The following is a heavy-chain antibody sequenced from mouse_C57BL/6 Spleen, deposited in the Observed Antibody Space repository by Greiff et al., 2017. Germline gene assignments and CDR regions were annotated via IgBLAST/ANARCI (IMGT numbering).Heavy chain of an antibody. J-gene: IGHJ4*01. Sequence: EVKVVESGPELVKPGASVKISCKASGYSFTDYTMNWVKQSNGKSLEWIGVFNPNYGTTSYNQKFKGKATLTVDQSSSTAYVQLNSLTSEDSAVYYCARGDYDYDDYAMDYWGQGTSVTVSS. CDR3: ARGDYDYDDYAMDY. V-gene: IGHV1-39*01. CDR1: GYSFTDYT. D-gene: IGHD2-4*01. CDR2: FNPNYGTT.